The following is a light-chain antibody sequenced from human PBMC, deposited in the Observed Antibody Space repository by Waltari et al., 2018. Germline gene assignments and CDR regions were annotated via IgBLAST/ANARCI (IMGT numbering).Light chain of an antibody. CDR3: QQYNSAPYN. V-gene: IGKV1-5*03. CDR1: QNIGTW. CDR2: KSS. Sequence: DIRMTQSPSSLSASVGDTVTITCRASQNIGTWLAWYHQRPGTAPKPLIYKSSTLERGVPSRFSGRASGTDFTLTISSLQPEDFATYFCQQYNSAPYNFGQGTKMEI. J-gene: IGKJ2*01.